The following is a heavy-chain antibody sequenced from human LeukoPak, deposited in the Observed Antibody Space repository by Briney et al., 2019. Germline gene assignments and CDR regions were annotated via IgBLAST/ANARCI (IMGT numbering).Heavy chain of an antibody. Sequence: GRSLRLSCAASGIPFSSYSMHCVRQAPGRGLEWSSYLGIDNYTIYYADSVKGRFIISRDNAKDSLYLQMNSLRAEDTAVYYCARVATDGGGFDPWGQGTLVTVSS. CDR1: GIPFSSYS. V-gene: IGHV3-48*01. J-gene: IGHJ5*02. CDR3: ARVATDGGGFDP. CDR2: LGIDNYTI. D-gene: IGHD3-16*01.